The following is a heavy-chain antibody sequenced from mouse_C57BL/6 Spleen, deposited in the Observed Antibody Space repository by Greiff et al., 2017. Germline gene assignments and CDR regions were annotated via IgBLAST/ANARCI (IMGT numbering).Heavy chain of an antibody. V-gene: IGHV1-84*01. Sequence: VEPGASVKISCKASGYTFTDYYINWVKQRPGQGLEWIGWIYPGSGNTKYNEKFKGKATLTVDTSSSTAYMQLSSLTSEDSAVYFCAREKGSTMVTTIAMDYWGQGTSVTVSS. CDR3: AREKGSTMVTTIAMDY. CDR2: IYPGSGNT. D-gene: IGHD2-2*01. J-gene: IGHJ4*01. CDR1: GYTFTDYY.